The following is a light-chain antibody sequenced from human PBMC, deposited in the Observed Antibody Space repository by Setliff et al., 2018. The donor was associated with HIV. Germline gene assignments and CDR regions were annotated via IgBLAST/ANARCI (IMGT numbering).Light chain of an antibody. CDR2: EVA. J-gene: IGLJ2*01. CDR3: CSYASGTIVV. V-gene: IGLV2-23*02. Sequence: LTQPASVSGSPGQSITISCTGTISDVGNYNFVSWYQQKAGKAPKLILYEVAKRPSGVSNRFSGSKSDNTASLTISGLLAEDEADYYCCSYASGTIVVFGGGTKGTVL. CDR1: ISDVGNYNF.